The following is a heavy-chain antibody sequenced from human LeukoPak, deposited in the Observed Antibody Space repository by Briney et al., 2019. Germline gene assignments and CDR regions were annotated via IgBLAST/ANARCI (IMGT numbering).Heavy chain of an antibody. J-gene: IGHJ6*02. D-gene: IGHD1-26*01. CDR3: ARDQTDSGGYNQCYYYGMDV. Sequence: ASVTVSCKASGYTFTSYGISWVRQAPGQGLEWMGWINTNTGTPTYAQGFTGRFVFSLDTSVSTAHLQISSLKAEDTAVYYCARDQTDSGGYNQCYYYGMDVWGQGTTVTVSS. V-gene: IGHV7-4-1*02. CDR2: INTNTGTP. CDR1: GYTFTSYG.